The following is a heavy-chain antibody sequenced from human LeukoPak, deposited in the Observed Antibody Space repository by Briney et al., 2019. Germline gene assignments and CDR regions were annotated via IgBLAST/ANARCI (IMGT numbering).Heavy chain of an antibody. CDR1: GGSISSSNW. V-gene: IGHV4-4*02. Sequence: SGTLSLTCAVSGGSISSSNWWSWVRQPPGKGLEWIGEIYHSGSTNYNPSLKSRVTISVDTSKNQFSLKLSSVTAADTAVYYCARERYYDSSGSAVNAFDIWGQGTMVTVSS. J-gene: IGHJ3*02. CDR3: ARERYYDSSGSAVNAFDI. CDR2: IYHSGST. D-gene: IGHD3-22*01.